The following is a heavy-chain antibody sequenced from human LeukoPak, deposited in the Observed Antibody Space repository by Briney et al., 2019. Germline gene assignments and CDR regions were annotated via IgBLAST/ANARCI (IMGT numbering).Heavy chain of an antibody. CDR1: GYSFTTYW. J-gene: IGHJ4*02. CDR3: ARGAITFGGVFDY. Sequence: GESLKISCKASGYSFTTYWVGWVRQMPGKGLEWMGILYPGDSDTRYSPSFQGQVTISADKSISTAYLQWSSLKASDSAMYYCARGAITFGGVFDYWGQGTQVIVSS. D-gene: IGHD3-16*01. CDR2: LYPGDSDT. V-gene: IGHV5-51*01.